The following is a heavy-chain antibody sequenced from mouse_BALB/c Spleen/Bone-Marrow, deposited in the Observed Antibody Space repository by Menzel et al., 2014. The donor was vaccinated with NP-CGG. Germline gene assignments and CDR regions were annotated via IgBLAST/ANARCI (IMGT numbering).Heavy chain of an antibody. Sequence: DRVKPGASVKLSCKASGYTFTSYWINWIKQRPGQGLEWIGRIAPGSGSTYYDEMFKGKATLTADTSSSTAYIQLRSLSSEDSAVYYCAGSYYGRAMDYWGQGTSVTVSS. V-gene: IGHV1S41*01. D-gene: IGHD1-1*01. CDR3: AGSYYGRAMDY. CDR1: GYTFTSYW. CDR2: IAPGSGST. J-gene: IGHJ4*01.